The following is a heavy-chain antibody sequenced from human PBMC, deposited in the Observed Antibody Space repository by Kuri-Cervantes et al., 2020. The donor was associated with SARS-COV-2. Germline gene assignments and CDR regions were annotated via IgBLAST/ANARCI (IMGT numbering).Heavy chain of an antibody. V-gene: IGHV3-21*01. Sequence: GESLKISCAASGFTFSSYSMNWVRQAPGKGLEWVSSISSSSSYIYYADSVKGRFTISRDNAKNSLYLQMNSLRAEDTAVYYCARQGGYSSGWYGGRYYYMDVWGKGTTVTVSS. CDR3: ARQGGYSSGWYGGRYYYMDV. CDR2: ISSSSSYI. CDR1: GFTFSSYS. J-gene: IGHJ6*03. D-gene: IGHD6-19*01.